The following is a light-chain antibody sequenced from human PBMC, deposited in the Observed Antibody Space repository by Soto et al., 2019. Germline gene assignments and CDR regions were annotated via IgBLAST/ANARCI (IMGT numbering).Light chain of an antibody. CDR2: DAS. CDR3: QQRSKWPLT. Sequence: EIVLTQSPATLSLSPGERATLSCRSSQSVSSSLAWYQQKPGQAPRLLIYDASNRATAIPARFSGSGSGTDFTLSISSLEPEDCAVYYCQQRSKWPLTFGQGTRLEIK. CDR1: QSVSSS. V-gene: IGKV3-11*01. J-gene: IGKJ5*01.